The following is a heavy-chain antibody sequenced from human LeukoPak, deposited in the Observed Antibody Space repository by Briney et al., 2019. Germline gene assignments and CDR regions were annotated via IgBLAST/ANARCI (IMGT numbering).Heavy chain of an antibody. CDR1: GCTFTGYY. D-gene: IGHD6-19*01. V-gene: IGHV1-2*02. J-gene: IGHJ4*02. Sequence: ASVKVSCKASGCTFTGYYMHWVRQAPGQGLEWMGWINPNSGGTNYAQKFQGRVTMTRDTSISTAYMELSRLRSDDTAVYYCARASVAGTGSDYWGQGTLVTVSS. CDR3: ARASVAGTGSDY. CDR2: INPNSGGT.